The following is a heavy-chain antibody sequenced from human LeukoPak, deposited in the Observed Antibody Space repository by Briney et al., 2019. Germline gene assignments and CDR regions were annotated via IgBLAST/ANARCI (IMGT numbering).Heavy chain of an antibody. D-gene: IGHD6-13*01. CDR3: AKTHSSSWSELGY. J-gene: IGHJ4*02. CDR1: GFTFDDYG. V-gene: IGHV3-43D*03. Sequence: GGSLRLSCAASGFTFDDYGMHWVRHGPGKGLEWVSFISWDGDSTYYGDSVKGRFTISRDNSKNSLYLQMSSLRVEDTALYYCAKTHSSSWSELGYWGQGTLVTVSS. CDR2: ISWDGDST.